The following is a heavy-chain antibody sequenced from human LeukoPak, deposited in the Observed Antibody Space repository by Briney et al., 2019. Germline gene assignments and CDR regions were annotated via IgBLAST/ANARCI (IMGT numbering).Heavy chain of an antibody. V-gene: IGHV3-48*01. CDR1: GFTFSSYS. D-gene: IGHD1-26*01. Sequence: GGSLRLSCAASGFTFSSYSMNWVRQAPGKGLEWVSYISSSSSTIYYADSVEGRFTISRDNAKNSLYLQMNSLRAEDTAVYYCARVERDAFDIWGQGTMVTVSS. J-gene: IGHJ3*02. CDR2: ISSSSSTI. CDR3: ARVERDAFDI.